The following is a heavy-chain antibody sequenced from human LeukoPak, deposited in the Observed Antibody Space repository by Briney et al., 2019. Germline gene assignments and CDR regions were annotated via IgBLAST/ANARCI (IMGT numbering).Heavy chain of an antibody. V-gene: IGHV3-23*01. CDR3: AKEQGSSGWYVYYYYGMDV. CDR1: GFTFSSYA. D-gene: IGHD6-19*01. J-gene: IGHJ6*02. Sequence: QPGGSLRLSCAASGFTFSSYAMSWVRQAPGKGLEWVSAISGSGGSTYYADSVKGRFSISRDNSKNTLYLQMNSLRAEDTAVYYCAKEQGSSGWYVYYYYGMDVWGQGTTVTVSS. CDR2: ISGSGGST.